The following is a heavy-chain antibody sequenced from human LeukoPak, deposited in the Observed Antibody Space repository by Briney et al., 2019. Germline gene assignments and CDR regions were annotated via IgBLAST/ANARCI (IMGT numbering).Heavy chain of an antibody. CDR2: ISYDGSNK. CDR3: ARAVSYYDSSGYYYLRYFDY. J-gene: IGHJ4*02. V-gene: IGHV3-30-3*01. Sequence: GGSLRLSCAASGFTFSSYAMHWVRQAPGKGLEWVAVISYDGSNKYYADSVKGRFTISRDNSKNTLYLQMNSLGAEDTAVYYCARAVSYYDSSGYYYLRYFDYWGQGTLVTVSS. D-gene: IGHD3-22*01. CDR1: GFTFSSYA.